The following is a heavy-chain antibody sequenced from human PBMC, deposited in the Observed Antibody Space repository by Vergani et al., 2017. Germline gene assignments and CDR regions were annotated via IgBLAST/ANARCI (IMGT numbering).Heavy chain of an antibody. CDR2: ISPGASTV. CDR1: GFKFSDHY. V-gene: IGHV3-11*04. CDR3: AKSPGISTTRHYYAMDV. Sequence: LEESGGGSVKPGGSLRLSCAASGFKFSDHYMSWIRQAPGKGLEWVSQISPGASTVSYTDSVTGRFTVSRDNDNNSLTLDMTTLRVEDTAGYYCAKSPGISTTRHYYAMDVWGQETTVTVSS. D-gene: IGHD1-1*01. J-gene: IGHJ6*02.